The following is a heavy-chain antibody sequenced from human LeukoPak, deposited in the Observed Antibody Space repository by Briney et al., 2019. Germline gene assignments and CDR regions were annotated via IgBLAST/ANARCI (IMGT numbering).Heavy chain of an antibody. CDR3: ARSDWESYRYMDV. V-gene: IGHV3-21*01. CDR1: GLTFSSYT. Sequence: GGSPRLSCVASGLTFSSYTMNWVRQAPREGLEWVSSIRSRSSDIYYVDSVKGRFTISRDNGKNSVYLQMDSLRAEDTAVYYCARSDWESYRYMDVWGTGTTVTVSS. CDR2: IRSRSSDI. D-gene: IGHD1-26*01. J-gene: IGHJ6*03.